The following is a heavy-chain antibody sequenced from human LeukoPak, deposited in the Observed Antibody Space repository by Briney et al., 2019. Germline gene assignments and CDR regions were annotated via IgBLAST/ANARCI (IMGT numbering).Heavy chain of an antibody. J-gene: IGHJ1*01. CDR2: ISSSSSTI. D-gene: IGHD3-16*01. Sequence: GGSLRLSCAASGLTISSYSMNWVRQAPGKGLQWVSYISSSSSTIYYADSVKGRFAISRDNAKNSLYLQMNSLRAEDTAVYYCARSLGGHWGQGTLVTVSS. CDR1: GLTISSYS. CDR3: ARSLGGH. V-gene: IGHV3-48*01.